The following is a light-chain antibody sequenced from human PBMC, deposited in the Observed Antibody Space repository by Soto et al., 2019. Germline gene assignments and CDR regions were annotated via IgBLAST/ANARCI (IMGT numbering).Light chain of an antibody. CDR2: AAS. CDR3: QHFKSFPIT. J-gene: IGKJ5*01. CDR1: QGIKNY. Sequence: DIQVTQHPSSLSASVGDRVTITCRASQGIKNYLAWYQQKPGETPKLLIYAASTLESGIPPRFSGSGSGTDFTLTINNLQPEDVATYYCQHFKSFPITFGQGTRLEIK. V-gene: IGKV1-27*01.